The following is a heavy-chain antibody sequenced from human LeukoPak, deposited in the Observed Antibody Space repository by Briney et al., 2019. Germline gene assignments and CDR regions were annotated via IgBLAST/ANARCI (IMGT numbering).Heavy chain of an antibody. J-gene: IGHJ6*02. CDR3: AREDNGWYLYYYYGMDV. V-gene: IGHV1-69*13. Sequence: ASVKVSCKASGGTFSSYAISWVRQAPGQGLEWMGGIIPIFGTANYAQKFQGRVTITADESTSTAYMELSSLRSEDTAVYYCAREDNGWYLYYYYGMDVWGQGTTVTVSS. CDR2: IIPIFGTA. CDR1: GGTFSSYA. D-gene: IGHD6-19*01.